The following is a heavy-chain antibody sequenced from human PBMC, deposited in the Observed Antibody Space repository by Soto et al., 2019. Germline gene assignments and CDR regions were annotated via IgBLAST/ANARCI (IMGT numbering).Heavy chain of an antibody. J-gene: IGHJ6*02. D-gene: IGHD6-6*01. CDR1: GGSVSSGSYY. CDR3: ASSWGFPPRVTPIAARRGGYYYGMDV. Sequence: SETLSLTCTVSGGSVSSGSYYWSWIRQPPGKGLEWLGYIYYSGSTNYNPSLKSRVTISVDTSKNQFSLKLSSVTAADTAVYYCASSWGFPPRVTPIAARRGGYYYGMDVWGQGTTVTVSS. V-gene: IGHV4-61*01. CDR2: IYYSGST.